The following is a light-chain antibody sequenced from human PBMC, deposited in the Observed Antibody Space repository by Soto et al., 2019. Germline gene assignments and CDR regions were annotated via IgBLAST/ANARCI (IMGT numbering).Light chain of an antibody. Sequence: DIQMTQSPSSVSASVGDTVTITCRASQSINSWLAWYQQKPGNAPKLPIYTSSTLQTGVPSRFSGSGSGTDFTLTISSLQPEDFATYYCQQASRFPLTFGGGTKVEN. CDR1: QSINSW. J-gene: IGKJ4*01. CDR3: QQASRFPLT. V-gene: IGKV1D-12*01. CDR2: TSS.